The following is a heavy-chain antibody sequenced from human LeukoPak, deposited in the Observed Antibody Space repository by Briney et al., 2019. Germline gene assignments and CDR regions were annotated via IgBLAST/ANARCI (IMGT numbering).Heavy chain of an antibody. CDR1: GYTFTGYY. J-gene: IGHJ4*02. V-gene: IGHV1-2*02. D-gene: IGHD1-26*01. Sequence: ASVKVSCKASGYTFTGYYMHWVRQAPGQGLEWMGWINPNSGDTNYAQKFQGRVTMTRDTSISTAYMELSRLRSDDTAVYYCARGEVGATEFDYWGQGTLVTVSS. CDR3: ARGEVGATEFDY. CDR2: INPNSGDT.